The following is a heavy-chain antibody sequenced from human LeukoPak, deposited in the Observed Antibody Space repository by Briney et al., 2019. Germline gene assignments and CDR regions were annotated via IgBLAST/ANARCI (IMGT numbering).Heavy chain of an antibody. Sequence: ASVKVSCKASGYTFTGYYMHWVRQAPGQGLEWMGWINPNSGGTNYAQKFQGRVTMTRDTSISTAYMELSRLRSDDTAVYYCARVGIAARPGGWFDPWGQGTLVTVST. D-gene: IGHD6-6*01. V-gene: IGHV1-2*02. CDR1: GYTFTGYY. J-gene: IGHJ5*02. CDR3: ARVGIAARPGGWFDP. CDR2: INPNSGGT.